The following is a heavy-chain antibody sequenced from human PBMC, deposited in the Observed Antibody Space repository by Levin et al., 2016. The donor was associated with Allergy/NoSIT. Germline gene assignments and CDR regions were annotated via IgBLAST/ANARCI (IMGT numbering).Heavy chain of an antibody. Sequence: WIRQPPGKGLEWVAVISYDGSNKYYADSVKGRFTISRDNSKNTLYLQMNSLRAEDTAVYYCARGIVGAELWEYYYYYYGMDVWGQGTTVTVSS. J-gene: IGHJ6*02. CDR3: ARGIVGAELWEYYYYYYGMDV. CDR2: ISYDGSNK. V-gene: IGHV3-30*04. D-gene: IGHD1-26*01.